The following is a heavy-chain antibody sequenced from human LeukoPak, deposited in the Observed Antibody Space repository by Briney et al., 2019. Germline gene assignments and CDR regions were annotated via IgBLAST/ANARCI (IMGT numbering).Heavy chain of an antibody. V-gene: IGHV4-34*01. J-gene: IGHJ4*02. CDR1: GGSFSGYY. Sequence: KASETLSLTCAVYGGSFSGYYWSWIRQPPGKGLEWIGEINHSGSTNYNPSLKSRVTISVDTSKNQFSLKLSSVTAADTAVYYCARHAGYTYDYWGQGTLVTVSS. D-gene: IGHD5-24*01. CDR3: ARHAGYTYDY. CDR2: INHSGST.